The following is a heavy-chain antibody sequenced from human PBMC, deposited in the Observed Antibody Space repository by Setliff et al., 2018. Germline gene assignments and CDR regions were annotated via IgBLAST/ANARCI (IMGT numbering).Heavy chain of an antibody. D-gene: IGHD5-18*01. CDR1: GGTFSSYG. J-gene: IGHJ6*03. Sequence: SVKVSCKASGGTFSSYGISWVRQAPGQGLEWMGGTIPIFGSRNYAQKSQDRVTIITDESTSTAYMELSSLRFEDTAVYYCAREGVDTRSSTDYRYYMDLWGKGTTVTVSS. CDR2: TIPIFGSR. V-gene: IGHV1-69*05. CDR3: AREGVDTRSSTDYRYYMDL.